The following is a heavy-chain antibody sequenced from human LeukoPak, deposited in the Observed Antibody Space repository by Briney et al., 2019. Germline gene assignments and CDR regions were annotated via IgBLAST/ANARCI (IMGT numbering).Heavy chain of an antibody. V-gene: IGHV4-59*01. CDR1: GGSISSYY. D-gene: IGHD2-21*02. J-gene: IGHJ2*01. CDR3: ARVLDCGGDCYSTPDWYFDL. CDR2: IYYCGST. Sequence: SETLSLTCTVSGGSISSYYWSWIRQPPGKGLEWIGYIYYCGSTNYNPSLKSRVTISVDTSKNQFSLKLSSVTAADTAVYYCARVLDCGGDCYSTPDWYFDLWGRGALVTVSS.